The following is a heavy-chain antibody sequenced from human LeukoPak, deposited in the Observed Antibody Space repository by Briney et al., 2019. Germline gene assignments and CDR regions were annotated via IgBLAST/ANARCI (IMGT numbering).Heavy chain of an antibody. D-gene: IGHD6-6*01. CDR1: GFTVSSNY. Sequence: GGSLRLSCAASGFTVSSNYMSWVRQAPGKGLEWVSVIYSGGSTYYADSVKGRFTISRDNSKNTLYLQMNSLRAEDTAVYYCARGVSAVAADRPNYWGQGTLVTVSS. V-gene: IGHV3-53*01. CDR3: ARGVSAVAADRPNY. J-gene: IGHJ4*02. CDR2: IYSGGST.